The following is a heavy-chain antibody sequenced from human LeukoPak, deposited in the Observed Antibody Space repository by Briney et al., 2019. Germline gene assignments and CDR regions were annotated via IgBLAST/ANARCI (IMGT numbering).Heavy chain of an antibody. CDR2: ISGSGDST. J-gene: IGHJ4*02. D-gene: IGHD3-22*01. CDR3: AKARDSSGYYYFDY. V-gene: IGHV3-23*01. CDR1: GFTFISYT. Sequence: GGSLRLSCAASGFTFISYTLRWVRQAPGGGLEWVSGISGSGDSTFYADSVKGRFTVSIDNSKNTLYLQMNSLRAEDTAIYYCAKARDSSGYYYFDYWGQGTLVTVSS.